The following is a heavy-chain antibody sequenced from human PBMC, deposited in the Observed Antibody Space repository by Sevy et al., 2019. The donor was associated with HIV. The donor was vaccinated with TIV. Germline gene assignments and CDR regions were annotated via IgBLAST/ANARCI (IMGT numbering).Heavy chain of an antibody. J-gene: IGHJ5*02. CDR1: GYTFTGYY. CDR2: INPNSGGT. CDR3: ARGGSDVVVPAAILDDWFDP. V-gene: IGHV1-2*02. Sequence: ASVKVSCKASGYTFTGYYMHWVRQAPGQGLEWMGWINPNSGGTNYSQKFQGRVTMTRDTSISTAYMVLSRLRSDDTAVYYCARGGSDVVVPAAILDDWFDPWGQGTLVTVSS. D-gene: IGHD2-2*02.